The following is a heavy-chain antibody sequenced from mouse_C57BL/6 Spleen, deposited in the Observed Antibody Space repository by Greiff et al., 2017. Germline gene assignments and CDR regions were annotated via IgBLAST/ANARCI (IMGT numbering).Heavy chain of an antibody. CDR3: ARGGLLYYAMDY. Sequence: QVQLQQSGPELVKPGASVKISCKASGYAFSSSWMNWVKQRPGKGLEWIGRIYPGDGDTNYNGKFKGKATLTADQSSSTAYMQLSSLTSEDSAVYFCARGGLLYYAMDYWGQGTSVTVSS. J-gene: IGHJ4*01. CDR2: IYPGDGDT. V-gene: IGHV1-82*01. D-gene: IGHD2-3*01. CDR1: GYAFSSSW.